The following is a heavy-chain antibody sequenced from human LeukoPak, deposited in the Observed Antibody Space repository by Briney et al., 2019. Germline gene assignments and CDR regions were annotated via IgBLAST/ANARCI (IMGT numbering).Heavy chain of an antibody. CDR2: IRGGGGGA. D-gene: IGHD4-17*01. CDR3: ARDPNGYYIGAFDM. CDR1: GFTFSANA. J-gene: IGHJ3*02. V-gene: IGHV3-23*01. Sequence: GGSLRLSCTAYGFTFSANAMMSVRQAPGKGPEWDSAIRGGGGGAFYADSVKGRFTISRDNSKYTLFLQKNSLRAEDTAVYYCARDPNGYYIGAFDMWVPGTRVTVSS.